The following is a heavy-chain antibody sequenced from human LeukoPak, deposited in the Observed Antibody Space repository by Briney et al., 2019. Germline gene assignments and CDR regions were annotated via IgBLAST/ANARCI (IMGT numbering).Heavy chain of an antibody. J-gene: IGHJ4*02. Sequence: SETLSLTCAVYGGSFSGYYWSWIRQPPGKGLEWIGEINHSGSTNYNPSLKSRVTISVDTSRNQFSLNLSSVTAADTAVYYCARDRHWTNDWVFDYWGQGTLVTVSS. D-gene: IGHD1/OR15-1a*01. CDR3: ARDRHWTNDWVFDY. V-gene: IGHV4-34*01. CDR1: GGSFSGYY. CDR2: INHSGST.